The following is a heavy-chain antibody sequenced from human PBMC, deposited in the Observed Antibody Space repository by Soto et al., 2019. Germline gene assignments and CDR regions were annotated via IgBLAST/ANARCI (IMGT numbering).Heavy chain of an antibody. D-gene: IGHD2-2*01. J-gene: IGHJ3*01. V-gene: IGHV1-58*01. Sequence: SVKVSCKASGFTFTSSAVQWVRQARGQRLEWIGWIVVGSGNTNYAQKFQERVTITRDMSTSTAYMELSSLRSEDTAVYYCAAPDLSRCSSSNCRALDPFDLCGQGTMVTVS. CDR1: GFTFTSSA. CDR3: AAPDLSRCSSSNCRALDPFDL. CDR2: IVVGSGNT.